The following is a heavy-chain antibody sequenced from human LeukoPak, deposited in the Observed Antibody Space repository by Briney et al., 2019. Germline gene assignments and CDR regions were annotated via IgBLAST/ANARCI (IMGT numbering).Heavy chain of an antibody. J-gene: IGHJ4*02. CDR3: AXLRYSSSWFSLDY. Sequence: SETLSLTCTVSGGSISSYYWSWIRQPPGKGLEWIGYIYYSGSTNYNPSLKSRVTISVDTSKNQLSLKLSSVAAADTAVYYCAXLRYSSSWFSLDYWGQGTLVTVSS. V-gene: IGHV4-59*08. D-gene: IGHD6-13*01. CDR2: IYYSGST. CDR1: GGSISSYY.